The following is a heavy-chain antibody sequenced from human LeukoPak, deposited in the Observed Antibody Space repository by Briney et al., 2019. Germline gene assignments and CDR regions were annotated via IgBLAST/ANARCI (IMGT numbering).Heavy chain of an antibody. V-gene: IGHV3-74*01. CDR1: GFTFSSYW. CDR3: ARAKTGNWYFDL. Sequence: GGSLRLSCAASGFTFSSYWIHWVRQAPGEGLVWVSRIKTDGTITTYADSVEGRFTISRDNAKNTVYLQMNGLRAEDTAVYYCARAKTGNWYFDLWGRGTLVTVSS. CDR2: IKTDGTIT. D-gene: IGHD3-10*01. J-gene: IGHJ2*01.